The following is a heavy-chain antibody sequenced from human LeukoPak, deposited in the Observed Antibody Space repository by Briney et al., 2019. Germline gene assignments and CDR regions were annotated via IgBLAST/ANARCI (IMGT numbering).Heavy chain of an antibody. Sequence: PSETLSLTCTVSGGSISSYYWSWIRQPPGKGLEWIGYIYYSGSTNFNPSLKSRVTISVDTSKNQFSLKLSSVTAADTAVYYCARVVTPGYYYYGMDVWGQGTTVTVSS. V-gene: IGHV4-59*01. CDR1: GGSISSYY. CDR3: ARVVTPGYYYYGMDV. J-gene: IGHJ6*02. D-gene: IGHD4-23*01. CDR2: IYYSGST.